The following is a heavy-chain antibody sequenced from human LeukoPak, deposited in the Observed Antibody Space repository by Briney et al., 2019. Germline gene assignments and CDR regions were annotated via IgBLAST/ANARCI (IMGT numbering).Heavy chain of an antibody. CDR3: AKGSIAAAVHNWFDP. V-gene: IGHV3-23*01. CDR1: GFTFSSYA. D-gene: IGHD6-13*01. J-gene: IGHJ5*02. CDR2: ISASGGST. Sequence: GGSLRLSCEASGFTFSSYAMSWVRQAPGQGLEWVGAISASGGSTYYADSLKGRFTISRDKSKNTPYLQMNSLRAEDTAVYYCAKGSIAAAVHNWFDPWGQGTLVTVP.